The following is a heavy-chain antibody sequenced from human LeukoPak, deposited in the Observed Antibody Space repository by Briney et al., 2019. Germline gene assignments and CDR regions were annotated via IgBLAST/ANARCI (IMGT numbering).Heavy chain of an antibody. D-gene: IGHD3-10*01. J-gene: IGHJ4*02. V-gene: IGHV3-48*01. CDR2: ISSSNSTI. CDR3: ARVVWGDYRKYY. CDR1: GLTFSSYS. Sequence: GGSLRLSCAAAGLTFSSYSMNWVRQAPGKGLEWVSYISSSNSTICHESSVKGPFTISKDNAKNSLYLQMNSLRAVDTAVYYCARVVWGDYRKYYWGQGTLVTDSS.